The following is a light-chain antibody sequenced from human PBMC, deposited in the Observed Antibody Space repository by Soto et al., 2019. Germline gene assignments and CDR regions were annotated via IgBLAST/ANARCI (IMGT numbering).Light chain of an antibody. CDR3: QQYDKWPHT. CDR1: QNLSRN. Sequence: EMVMTQSPATLSVYPGDRATLSCRASQNLSRNLAWYQQQPGQAPRLLIFYASTRATGIPARFSGSGSGPDFSLTISSLQSEDFAVYYCQQYDKWPHTFGQGTKLEIK. V-gene: IGKV3-15*01. CDR2: YAS. J-gene: IGKJ2*01.